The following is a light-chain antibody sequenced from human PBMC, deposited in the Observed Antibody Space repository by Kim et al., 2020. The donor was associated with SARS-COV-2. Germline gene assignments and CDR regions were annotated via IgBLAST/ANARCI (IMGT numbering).Light chain of an antibody. CDR2: YDS. J-gene: IGLJ3*02. CDR3: QVWDTIRDRQV. Sequence: SYELNQPPSVSVAPGKTATIPCGGSDIGSKSVHWYQQRPGQAPILVIYYDSDRPTGIPERFSGSNSGNTATLTISTVEADDEADYYCQVWDTIRDRQVFGGGTQLTVL. CDR1: DIGSKS. V-gene: IGLV3-21*01.